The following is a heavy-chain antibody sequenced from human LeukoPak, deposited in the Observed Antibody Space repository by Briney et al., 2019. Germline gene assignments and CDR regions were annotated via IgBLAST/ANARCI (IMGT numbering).Heavy chain of an antibody. CDR2: INPNNGGT. V-gene: IGHV1-2*02. CDR1: GYTFTDYY. D-gene: IGHD1-1*01. CDR3: GRDRHWNQGNFDS. Sequence: ASVKVSCKASGYTFTDYYMHWVRQAPGQGLEWMGWINPNNGGTNSAQKCQGRVTLTRDSSLGTACMELNRLTYDDTAVHYFGRDRHWNQGNFDSWGQGTLVTVSS. J-gene: IGHJ4*02.